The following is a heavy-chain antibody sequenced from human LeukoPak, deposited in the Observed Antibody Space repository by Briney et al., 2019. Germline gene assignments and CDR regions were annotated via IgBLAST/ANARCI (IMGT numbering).Heavy chain of an antibody. CDR3: ARGYYDSSGYYHDDAFDI. CDR1: GYTFTSYG. Sequence: GASVKVSCKASGYTFTSYGISWVRQAPGQGLEWMGWISANNGNTNYAQKLQGRVTMTTDTSTSTAYKELRSLRSDDTAVYYCARGYYDSSGYYHDDAFDIWGQGTMVTVSS. V-gene: IGHV1-18*01. CDR2: ISANNGNT. D-gene: IGHD3-22*01. J-gene: IGHJ3*02.